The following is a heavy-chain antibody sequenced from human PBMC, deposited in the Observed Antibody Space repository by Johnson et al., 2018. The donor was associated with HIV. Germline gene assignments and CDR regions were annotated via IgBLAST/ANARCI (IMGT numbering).Heavy chain of an antibody. J-gene: IGHJ3*02. V-gene: IGHV3-15*01. CDR1: GFTFSNAW. CDR2: IKSKTDGGTT. CDR3: ASSVPGRWYSSSAFDI. D-gene: IGHD6-19*01. Sequence: VQLVESGGGLVKPGGSLRLSCAASGFTFSNAWMSWVRQAPGKGLEWVGRIKSKTDGGTTDYAAPVKGRFSISRDDSKNTLYLQMNSLRAEDTAVYYCASSVPGRWYSSSAFDIWGQGTMVTVSS.